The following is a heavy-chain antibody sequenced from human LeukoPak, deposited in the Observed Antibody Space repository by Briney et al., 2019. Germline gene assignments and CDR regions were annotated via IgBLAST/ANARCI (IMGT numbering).Heavy chain of an antibody. Sequence: SETLSLTCAVYGESFSGHYWTWIRQPPGRGLEWIGEINHSGSTTSNPSLNNRVTISVDTSKNQFSLRLSSVTAADTAVYYCARGSRYSSGYDYIDHWGQGTLVTVSS. J-gene: IGHJ4*02. CDR1: GESFSGHY. V-gene: IGHV4-34*01. D-gene: IGHD3-22*01. CDR3: ARGSRYSSGYDYIDH. CDR2: INHSGST.